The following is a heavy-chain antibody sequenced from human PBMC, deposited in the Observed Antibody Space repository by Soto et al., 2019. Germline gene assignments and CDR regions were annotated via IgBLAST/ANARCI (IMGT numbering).Heavy chain of an antibody. CDR3: AREDREVVAATYYYYGMDV. D-gene: IGHD2-15*01. Sequence: EASVKVSCKASGGTFSSYAISWVRQAPGQGLEWVGGIIPIFGTANYAQKFQGRVTITADKSTSTAYMELSSLRSEDTAVYYCAREDREVVAATYYYYGMDVWGQGTTVTVSS. J-gene: IGHJ6*02. V-gene: IGHV1-69*06. CDR1: GGTFSSYA. CDR2: IIPIFGTA.